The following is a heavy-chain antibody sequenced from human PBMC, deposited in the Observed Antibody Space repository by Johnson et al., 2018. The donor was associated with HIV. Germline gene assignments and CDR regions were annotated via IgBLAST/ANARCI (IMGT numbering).Heavy chain of an antibody. V-gene: IGHV3-30-3*01. CDR2: ISYDGSNK. D-gene: IGHD1-7*01. CDR3: VKDSKRELLQGKDAFDM. Sequence: QMQLVESGGGVVQPGRSLRLSCAASGFTFSSYAMHWVRQAPGKGLEWVAVISYDGSNKYYADSVKGLFTISRDNSKKTLYLQMNSLRAEDTAIYYCVKDSKRELLQGKDAFDMWGQGTMVTVSS. CDR1: GFTFSSYA. J-gene: IGHJ3*02.